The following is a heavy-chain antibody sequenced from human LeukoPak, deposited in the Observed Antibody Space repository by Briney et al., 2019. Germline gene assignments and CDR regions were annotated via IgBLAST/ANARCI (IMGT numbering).Heavy chain of an antibody. D-gene: IGHD5-18*01. CDR2: ISYSGSS. CDR3: ARIEGWLQLDY. J-gene: IGHJ4*02. Sequence: SETLSLTCTVSGDSTRNYYWSWIRQPPGKGLEWIAFISYSGSSSYNPSLKSRVTISVDKSKNQFSLKLSSVTAADTAVYYCARIEGWLQLDYWGQGTLVTVSS. V-gene: IGHV4-59*12. CDR1: GDSTRNYY.